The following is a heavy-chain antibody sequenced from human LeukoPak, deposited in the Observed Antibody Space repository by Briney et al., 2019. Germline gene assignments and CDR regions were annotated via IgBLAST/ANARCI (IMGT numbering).Heavy chain of an antibody. CDR2: IKQDGSEK. V-gene: IGHV3-7*01. D-gene: IGHD3-10*01. Sequence: GGSLRLSCAASGFTFSSYWINWVRQAPGKGLEWVANIKQDGSEKYYVDSVKGRFTISRDSAENTVYLQMESLKGEDTAFYYCARPLLYYYGSETYFWFDLWGQGTLVTVSS. CDR1: GFTFSSYW. J-gene: IGHJ5*02. CDR3: ARPLLYYYGSETYFWFDL.